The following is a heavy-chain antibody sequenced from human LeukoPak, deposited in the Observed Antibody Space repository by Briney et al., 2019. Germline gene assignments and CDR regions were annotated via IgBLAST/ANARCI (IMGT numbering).Heavy chain of an antibody. CDR1: GFTFSGYE. Sequence: QPGGSLRLSCAASGFTFSGYEMNWVHQAPGKGLEWVSYISRSGRTIYDADSVKGRFTISRDNAKNSLYLQMNSLRAEDTAVYYCARVYSGSWYFDLWGRGTLVTVSS. CDR3: ARVYSGSWYFDL. CDR2: ISRSGRTI. D-gene: IGHD5-12*01. V-gene: IGHV3-48*03. J-gene: IGHJ2*01.